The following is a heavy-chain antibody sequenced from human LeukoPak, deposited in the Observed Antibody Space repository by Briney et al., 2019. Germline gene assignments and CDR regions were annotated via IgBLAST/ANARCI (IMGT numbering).Heavy chain of an antibody. CDR1: GITLSNYG. Sequence: LRLSCAVSGITLSNYGMSWVRQAPGKGLEWVGYMFPSGSPSHNPSLKSRVTMSADTSKNQLSLKVNSVTAADTAVYYCARAVYGSGSHFFDYWGQGILVTVSS. J-gene: IGHJ4*02. V-gene: IGHV4-4*08. CDR2: MFPSGSP. D-gene: IGHD3-10*01. CDR3: ARAVYGSGSHFFDY.